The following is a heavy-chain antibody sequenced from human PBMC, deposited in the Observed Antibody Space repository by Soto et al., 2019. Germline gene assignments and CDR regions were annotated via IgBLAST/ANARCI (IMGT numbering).Heavy chain of an antibody. J-gene: IGHJ6*02. Sequence: GESLKISCTASGFTSGDYAMSWVRQARGKGLEWVGFIRRTAYGGTTEHAASVKGRFIISRDDSKSIAYLQMHSLKTEDTAVYYCTRVVILNYYYYGMDVWGQGTTVTVSS. CDR1: GFTSGDYA. V-gene: IGHV3-49*04. D-gene: IGHD3-22*01. CDR2: IRRTAYGGTT. CDR3: TRVVILNYYYYGMDV.